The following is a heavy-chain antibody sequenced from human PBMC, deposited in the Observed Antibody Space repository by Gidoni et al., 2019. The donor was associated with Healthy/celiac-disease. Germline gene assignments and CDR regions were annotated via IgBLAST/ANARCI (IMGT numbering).Heavy chain of an antibody. J-gene: IGHJ6*02. D-gene: IGHD6-13*01. V-gene: IGHV1-69*09. CDR2: IIPILGIA. Sequence: QVQLVQSGAEVKKPGSSVKVSCKASGGTFSSYAISWVRPAPGQGLEWMGRIIPILGIANYAQKFQGRVTITADKSTTTAYMELSSLRSEDTAVYYCARVVGHEYTGIAAAGPSYYYGMDVWGQGTTVTVSS. CDR1: GGTFSSYA. CDR3: ARVVGHEYTGIAAAGPSYYYGMDV.